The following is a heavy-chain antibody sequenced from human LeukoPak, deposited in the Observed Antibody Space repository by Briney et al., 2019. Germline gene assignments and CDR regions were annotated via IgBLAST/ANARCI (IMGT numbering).Heavy chain of an antibody. V-gene: IGHV1-46*01. CDR2: IYPSGGST. Sequence: GASVKVSCKASGYTFSIYNMHWVRQAPGQGLEWVGIIYPSGGSTTNAQKFQGRVTMTRDTSTVYMELSSLRSEDTAVYYCAREGVAATGLDYWGQGTLVTVSS. CDR1: GYTFSIYN. J-gene: IGHJ4*02. CDR3: AREGVAATGLDY. D-gene: IGHD6-13*01.